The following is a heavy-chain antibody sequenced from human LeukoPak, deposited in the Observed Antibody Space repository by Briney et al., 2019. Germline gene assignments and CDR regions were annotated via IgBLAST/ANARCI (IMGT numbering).Heavy chain of an antibody. Sequence: GGSLRLSCAASGFTFSSYGMHWVRQAPGKGLEWVAFIRYDGSNKYYADSVKGRFTISRDNSKNTLYLQMNSLRAEDTAVYYCARVQEEDWYFDLWGRGTLVTVSS. CDR2: IRYDGSNK. CDR3: ARVQEEDWYFDL. CDR1: GFTFSSYG. J-gene: IGHJ2*01. V-gene: IGHV3-30*02.